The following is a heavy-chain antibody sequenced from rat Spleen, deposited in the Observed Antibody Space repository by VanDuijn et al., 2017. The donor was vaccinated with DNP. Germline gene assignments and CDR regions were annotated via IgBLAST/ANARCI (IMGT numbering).Heavy chain of an antibody. CDR3: ASWGIRAYYFDS. CDR2: ISYDGGST. V-gene: IGHV5-22*01. J-gene: IGHJ2*01. D-gene: IGHD4-3*01. CDR1: GFSFSDYY. Sequence: EVQLVDSGGGLVQPGRSLKLSCAASGFSFSDYYMAWVRQAPTKGLEWVAYISYDGGSTYYGDSVKGRFTISRDNEKRTLYLQMNSLRSEDTATYYCASWGIRAYYFDSWGQGVMVTVSS.